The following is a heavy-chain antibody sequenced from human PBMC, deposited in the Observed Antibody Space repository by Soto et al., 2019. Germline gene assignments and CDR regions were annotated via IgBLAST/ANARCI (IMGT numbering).Heavy chain of an antibody. CDR3: ARAEGEDCSSTSCYLSFDY. D-gene: IGHD2-2*01. J-gene: IGHJ4*02. V-gene: IGHV1-69*02. CDR2: IIPILGIA. CDR1: GGTFSSYT. Sequence: QVQLVQSGAEVKKPGSSVKVSCKASGGTFSSYTISWVRQAPGQGIEWMGRIIPILGIANYAQKFQGRVTMTADKSASTAYMGLSSLRSEYTAVYYCARAEGEDCSSTSCYLSFDYWGQGTLVTVSS.